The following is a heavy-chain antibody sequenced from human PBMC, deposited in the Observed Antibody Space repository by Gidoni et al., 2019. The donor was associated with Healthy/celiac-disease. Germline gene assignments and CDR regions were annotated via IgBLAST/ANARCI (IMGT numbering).Heavy chain of an antibody. CDR2: ISGSGGSP. CDR3: AKDDGAYSSSWYNSFDY. CDR1: GFTFSSYA. V-gene: IGHV3-23*01. J-gene: IGHJ4*02. D-gene: IGHD6-13*01. Sequence: EVQLLASGCGLVQPGGSLTLSCAASGFTFSSYAMRWVRQAPGKGLEWVSGISGSGGSPYYADSVKGRFTISRDNSKNTLYLQMNRLRAEDTAVYYCAKDDGAYSSSWYNSFDYWGQGTLVTVSS.